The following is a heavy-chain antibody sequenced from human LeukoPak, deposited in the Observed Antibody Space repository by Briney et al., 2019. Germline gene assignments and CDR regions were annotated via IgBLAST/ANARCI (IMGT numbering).Heavy chain of an antibody. Sequence: PSETLSLTCTVSGGPMSSYYWTWLRQPAGKGLEWLGRMYTSGSTNYNPSLKSRVTMSIDTSKKQFSLRLHSVTAADTGVYYCATYDQQLAFDNWGQGTLVTVSS. D-gene: IGHD6-13*01. J-gene: IGHJ4*02. V-gene: IGHV4-4*07. CDR1: GGPMSSYY. CDR3: ATYDQQLAFDN. CDR2: MYTSGST.